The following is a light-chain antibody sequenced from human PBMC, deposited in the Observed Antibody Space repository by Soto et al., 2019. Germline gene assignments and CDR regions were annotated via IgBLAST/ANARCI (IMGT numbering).Light chain of an antibody. J-gene: IGKJ4*01. CDR1: ESVSTN. Sequence: EIVMTQSPATLSVPPVERATLSCMASESVSTNLAWYQQKPGQAPRLLIYGASTRATGIPVRFSGSGSGTEFTLTISSLQSDASAVYFCQQYLKWPLTFGGGTKVDIK. CDR2: GAS. CDR3: QQYLKWPLT. V-gene: IGKV3-15*01.